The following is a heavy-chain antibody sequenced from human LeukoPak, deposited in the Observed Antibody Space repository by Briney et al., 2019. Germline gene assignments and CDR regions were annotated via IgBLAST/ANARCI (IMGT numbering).Heavy chain of an antibody. CDR1: DGSISNYY. Sequence: TSETLSLTCSVFDGSISNYYWSWIRQPPGKGLEWIGYAYYSGSTTYNPSLGSRVTISVDTSKNQFSLKLTAVTAADTAVYYCARNSAVATSRSWFDPWGQGTLVTVSS. CDR2: AYYSGST. J-gene: IGHJ5*02. D-gene: IGHD6-19*01. V-gene: IGHV4-59*08. CDR3: ARNSAVATSRSWFDP.